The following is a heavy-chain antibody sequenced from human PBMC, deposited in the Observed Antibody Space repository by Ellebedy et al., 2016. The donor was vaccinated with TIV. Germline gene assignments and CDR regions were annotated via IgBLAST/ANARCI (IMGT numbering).Heavy chain of an antibody. CDR3: ARASGSGDIDY. Sequence: GGSLRLSXAASGFSFSSYSKIWVRQAPGKGLEWVSTISIRSSNIFYADSVKGRFTISEDNAKNSLYLQINSLRAEDTAVYYCARASGSGDIDYWGQGIRVTVSS. CDR1: GFSFSSYS. CDR2: ISIRSSNI. J-gene: IGHJ4*02. V-gene: IGHV3-21*01. D-gene: IGHD3-10*01.